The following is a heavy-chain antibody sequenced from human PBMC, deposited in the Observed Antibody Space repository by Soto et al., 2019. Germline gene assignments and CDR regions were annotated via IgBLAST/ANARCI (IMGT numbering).Heavy chain of an antibody. CDR2: ISSSGTV. V-gene: IGHV4-59*01. D-gene: IGHD1-7*01. CDR1: GGSIRDYF. J-gene: IGHJ6*02. CDR3: ARDRKLELPGNYYYYGMDV. Sequence: SETLSLTCSVPGGSIRDYFWTWIRQSPGRGLEWIGYISSSGTVKYNSSLKSRVIISLDRSRNQFSLKLSSVTAADTAVYFCARDRKLELPGNYYYYGMDVWGQGTTVTVSS.